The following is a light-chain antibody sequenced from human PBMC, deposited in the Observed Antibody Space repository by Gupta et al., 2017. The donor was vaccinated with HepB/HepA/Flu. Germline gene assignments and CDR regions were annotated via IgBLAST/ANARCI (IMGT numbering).Light chain of an antibody. V-gene: IGKV3-11*01. CDR2: DAS. Sequence: EIVLTQSPATLSLSPGERATLSCRASQSVSSYLAWYQQKPGQAPRLLIYDASNRATGIPARFSGSGCGIDFTLTISSLEPEDFAVYYCQQRSNWPPYTFGQG. CDR3: QQRSNWPPYT. CDR1: QSVSSY. J-gene: IGKJ2*01.